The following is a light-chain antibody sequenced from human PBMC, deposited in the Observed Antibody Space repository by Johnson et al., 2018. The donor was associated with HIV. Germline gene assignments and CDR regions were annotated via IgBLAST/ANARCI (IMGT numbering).Light chain of an antibody. J-gene: IGLJ1*01. CDR1: SSNIVNNY. Sequence: QSVLTQPPSVSAAPGQKVTISCSGSSSNIVNNYVSWYQQLPGTAPKLLIYDNNKRPSGIPDRFSGSKSGTSATLAITGLQTGDEADYYCGTWDSSLSAYVFGTGTKVTVL. CDR2: DNN. V-gene: IGLV1-51*01. CDR3: GTWDSSLSAYV.